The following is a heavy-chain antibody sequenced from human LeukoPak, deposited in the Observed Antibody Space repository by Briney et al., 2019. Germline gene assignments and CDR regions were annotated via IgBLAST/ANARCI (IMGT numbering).Heavy chain of an antibody. CDR3: ARSLRYGDPPFDY. CDR2: VSVYNANT. Sequence: ASVKVSCKASGYTFANYGISWVRQAPGQGLGWMGLVSVYNANTNYAQKFQGRVTMTTDTSTSTAYMELRSLRSDDTAVYYCARSLRYGDPPFDYWGQGTLVTVSS. V-gene: IGHV1-18*01. CDR1: GYTFANYG. J-gene: IGHJ4*02. D-gene: IGHD4-17*01.